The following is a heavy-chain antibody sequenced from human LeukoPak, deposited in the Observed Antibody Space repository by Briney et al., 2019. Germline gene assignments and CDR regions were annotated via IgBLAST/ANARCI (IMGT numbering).Heavy chain of an antibody. CDR2: INFDGSAT. J-gene: IGHJ4*02. CDR3: ARAALKAYYCDY. CDR1: GFTFSNYW. V-gene: IGHV3-74*01. Sequence: GGSLRLSCAASGFTFSNYWMHWARQVPGKGLVWVSRINFDGSATNYADSVQGRFTISRDNAKNTVYLQLNSLSAEDTAVYYCARAALKAYYCDYWRQGTPVTVSS.